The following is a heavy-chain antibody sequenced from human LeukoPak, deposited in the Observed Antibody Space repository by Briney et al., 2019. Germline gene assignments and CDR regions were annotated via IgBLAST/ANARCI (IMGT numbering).Heavy chain of an antibody. Sequence: GASVRVSCKASGGTFSSYAISWVRQAPGQGVEWMGGIIPIFGTANYAQKFQGRVTITADESTSTAYMELSSLRSEDTAVYYCARILGGWENWFDPWGQGTLVTVSS. D-gene: IGHD1-26*01. CDR2: IIPIFGTA. J-gene: IGHJ5*02. V-gene: IGHV1-69*13. CDR3: ARILGGWENWFDP. CDR1: GGTFSSYA.